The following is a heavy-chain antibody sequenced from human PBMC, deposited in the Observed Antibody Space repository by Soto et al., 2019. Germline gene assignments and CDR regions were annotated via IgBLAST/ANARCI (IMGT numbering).Heavy chain of an antibody. Sequence: QVQLVESGGGVVQPGRSLRLSCAASGFTFSNYGMHWVRQAPCKGLEWVAVISWAGSYEYYGDSVEGRFTVTRDNSKNPLYVQMDSLRAEDTAVYYSVKSKDLGVCDFKVEYLGQGTLVTVSS. CDR1: GFTFSNYG. CDR3: VKSKDLGVCDFKVEY. CDR2: ISWAGSYE. D-gene: IGHD2-21*01. J-gene: IGHJ4*02. V-gene: IGHV3-30*18.